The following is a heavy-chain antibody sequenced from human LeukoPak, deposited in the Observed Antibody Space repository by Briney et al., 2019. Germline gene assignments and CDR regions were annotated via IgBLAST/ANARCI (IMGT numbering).Heavy chain of an antibody. V-gene: IGHV3-21*01. D-gene: IGHD3-16*01. CDR2: ITSFSTYI. CDR3: ARGDRQGELPDS. CDR1: GFTFSTYT. Sequence: GGSLRLSCEASGFTFSTYTMNWVRQAPGKGLEWVSSITSFSTYIYFADSVKGRFTISRDNAKNSLYLQMTTLRVEDTAIYYCARGDRQGELPDSWGQGTLVTVSS. J-gene: IGHJ5*01.